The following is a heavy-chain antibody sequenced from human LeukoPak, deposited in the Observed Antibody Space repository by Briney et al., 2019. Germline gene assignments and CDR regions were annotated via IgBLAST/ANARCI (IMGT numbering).Heavy chain of an antibody. CDR2: IKQDGSEK. D-gene: IGHD6-13*01. Sequence: AWALRLSSAASGFAYSYEWIRCVPRAPRKELKRVANIKQDGSEKYYVDSVKGRFTISRDNAKNSLYLQMNSLRAEDTAVYYCARVRAAAGPDYYHGMDVWGQGTTVTVSS. CDR1: GFAYSYEW. V-gene: IGHV3-7*05. CDR3: ARVRAAAGPDYYHGMDV. J-gene: IGHJ6*02.